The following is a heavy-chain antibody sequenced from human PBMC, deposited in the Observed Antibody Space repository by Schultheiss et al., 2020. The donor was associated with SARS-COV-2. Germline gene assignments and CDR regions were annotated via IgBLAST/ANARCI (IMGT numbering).Heavy chain of an antibody. J-gene: IGHJ5*02. Sequence: SQTLSLTCAVYGGSFSGYYWGWIRQPPGKGLEWIGSIYYSGSTYYNPSLKSRVTISVDTSKNQFSLKLSSVTAADTAVYYCARLGDDFWSGPPGWFDPWGQGTLVTVSS. CDR3: ARLGDDFWSGPPGWFDP. V-gene: IGHV4-39*01. CDR1: GGSFSGYY. D-gene: IGHD3-3*01. CDR2: IYYSGST.